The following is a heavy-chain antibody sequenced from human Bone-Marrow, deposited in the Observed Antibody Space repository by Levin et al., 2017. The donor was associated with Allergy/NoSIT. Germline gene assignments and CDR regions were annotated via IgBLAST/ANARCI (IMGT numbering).Heavy chain of an antibody. Sequence: GGSLRLSCTASGFTFSGYWMHWVRQAPGKGLVWVSRISGDASRTNYADSVEGRFTVSRDNAKNTLYLQMNSLRVEDTALYYCARDPRNKGYDPWGQGTLVTISS. CDR1: GFTFSGYW. J-gene: IGHJ5*02. CDR2: ISGDASRT. V-gene: IGHV3-74*01. D-gene: IGHD5-12*01. CDR3: ARDPRNKGYDP.